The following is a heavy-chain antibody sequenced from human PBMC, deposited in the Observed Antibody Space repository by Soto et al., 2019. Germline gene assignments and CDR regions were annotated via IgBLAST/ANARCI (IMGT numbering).Heavy chain of an antibody. CDR1: GFTFTNYN. CDR2: ISSSSSDI. Sequence: GGSLRLSCAASGFTFTNYNMNWVRQAPGRGLEWVSFISSSSSDIYYADSLKGRFTISIDNAKNSLYLQMNSLRAEDTAIYYCARDNGRGSSTSYYFDYWGQGTLVTVSS. V-gene: IGHV3-21*01. CDR3: ARDNGRGSSTSYYFDY. J-gene: IGHJ4*02. D-gene: IGHD2-8*01.